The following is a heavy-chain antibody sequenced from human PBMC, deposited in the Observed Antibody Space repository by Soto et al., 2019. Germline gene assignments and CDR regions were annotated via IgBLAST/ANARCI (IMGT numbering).Heavy chain of an antibody. CDR3: ARDPPGIAASGSYN. V-gene: IGHV3-53*01. Sequence: DVQLEESGGGLIQPGGSLRLSCAVSGFTVSNNYMTWVRQAPGKGLEWVSLIYSSGVTKYADSVRGRFTISRDNSKNTLYLQMNSLKVEDTAVYYCARDPPGIAASGSYNWGQGTLVTVSS. CDR2: IYSSGVT. D-gene: IGHD6-13*01. J-gene: IGHJ4*02. CDR1: GFTVSNNY.